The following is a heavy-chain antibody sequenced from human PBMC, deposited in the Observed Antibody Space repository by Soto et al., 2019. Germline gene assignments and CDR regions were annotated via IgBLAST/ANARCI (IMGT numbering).Heavy chain of an antibody. CDR3: ARDPGYDYIWGNYRGYYFDY. CDR1: GYTFNSYG. Sequence: QVQLVQSGAEVKKPGASVKVSCKASGYTFNSYGISWVRQAPGQGLEWMGWISAYNGNTNYAQKFQGRVTMTTDTSTSTADMVRRSVRAADTAVYYCARDPGYDYIWGNYRGYYFDYWGQGTLVTVSS. D-gene: IGHD3-16*02. J-gene: IGHJ4*02. CDR2: ISAYNGNT. V-gene: IGHV1-18*01.